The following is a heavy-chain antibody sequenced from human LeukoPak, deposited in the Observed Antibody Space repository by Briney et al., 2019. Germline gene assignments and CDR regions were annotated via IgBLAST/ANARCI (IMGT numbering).Heavy chain of an antibody. CDR3: ARVDCISTSCPADY. Sequence: PSETLSLTCTVSGGSISRYYWSWIRQPPGKGLEWIAYIYDSGSTNYNPSLKSRVTISVDTSRNQFSLKLSSVTAADTAIYYCARVDCISTSCPADYWGQGTLVTVSS. CDR1: GGSISRYY. CDR2: IYDSGST. D-gene: IGHD2-2*01. V-gene: IGHV4-59*01. J-gene: IGHJ4*02.